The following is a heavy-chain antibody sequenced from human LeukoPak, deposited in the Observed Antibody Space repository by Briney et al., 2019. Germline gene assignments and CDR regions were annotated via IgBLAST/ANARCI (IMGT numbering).Heavy chain of an antibody. CDR1: GFTFTTYG. CDR3: AKAARLGPSHFDY. D-gene: IGHD3-10*01. J-gene: IGHJ4*02. V-gene: IGHV3-33*06. CDR2: IWLEGNNK. Sequence: GGSLRLSCAASGFTFTTYGMHWVRQARGKGREGVAVIWLEGNNKFYADSVKGRFTVSRDNSKNTLYLHMNSLRGEDTAVYYCAKAARLGPSHFDYWGRGTLVTVSS.